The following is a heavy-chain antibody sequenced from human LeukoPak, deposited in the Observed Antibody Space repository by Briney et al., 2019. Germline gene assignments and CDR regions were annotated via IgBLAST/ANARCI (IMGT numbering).Heavy chain of an antibody. CDR2: IYSGGST. D-gene: IGHD3-10*01. CDR3: ARVVGSGSYYQD. J-gene: IGHJ4*02. CDR1: GFTVSSNY. V-gene: IGHV3-53*04. Sequence: PGGSLRLSCAASGFTVSSNYMSWVRQAPGKGLEWVSVIYSGGSTYYSDSVKGGFTISRHNSKNTLYLQMNSLRAEDTAVYYCARVVGSGSYYQDWGQGTLVTVSS.